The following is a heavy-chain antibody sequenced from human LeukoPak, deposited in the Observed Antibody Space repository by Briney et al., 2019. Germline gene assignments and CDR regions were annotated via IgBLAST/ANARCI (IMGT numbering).Heavy chain of an antibody. Sequence: PSETLSLTCTVSGGSVSSGSYYWSWIRQPPGTGLEWIGFLYYSGSTNYNPSLKSRVTISVDTSKNQFSLKLSSVTAADTAVYYCARERVAGTIDYWGQGTLVTVSS. J-gene: IGHJ4*02. CDR2: LYYSGST. D-gene: IGHD6-19*01. CDR1: GGSVSSGSYY. CDR3: ARERVAGTIDY. V-gene: IGHV4-61*01.